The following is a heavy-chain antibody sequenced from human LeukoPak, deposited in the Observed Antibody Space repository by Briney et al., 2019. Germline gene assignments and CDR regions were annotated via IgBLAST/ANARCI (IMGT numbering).Heavy chain of an antibody. CDR1: GGTFSSYA. J-gene: IGHJ4*02. V-gene: IGHV1-69*13. D-gene: IGHD3-3*01. CDR2: IIPIFGTA. Sequence: GASVKVSCKASGGTFSSYAISWVRQAPGQGLEWMGGIIPIFGTANYAQKFQGRVTITADESTSTAYMELSSLRSEDTAVYYCATGIFGVVISPSYFDYWGQGTLVTVSS. CDR3: ATGIFGVVISPSYFDY.